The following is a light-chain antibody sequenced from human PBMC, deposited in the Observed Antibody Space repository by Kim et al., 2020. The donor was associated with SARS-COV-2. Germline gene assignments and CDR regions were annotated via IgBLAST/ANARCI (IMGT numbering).Light chain of an antibody. J-gene: IGLJ2*01. V-gene: IGLV1-47*01. Sequence: PGQRGTISCSGSSSNIGIDYVYWYQQLPGTAPKLLIYRNNPRPSGVPDRFSGSKSGTSASLAISGLRSEDEADYYCAAWDDSLREVFGGGTQLTVL. CDR3: AAWDDSLREV. CDR1: SSNIGIDY. CDR2: RNN.